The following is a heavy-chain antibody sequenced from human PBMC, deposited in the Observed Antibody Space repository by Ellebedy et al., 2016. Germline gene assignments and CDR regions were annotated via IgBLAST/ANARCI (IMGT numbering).Heavy chain of an antibody. CDR2: ISGDGDTT. CDR1: GLNLNTFF. J-gene: IGHJ4*02. D-gene: IGHD4-17*01. Sequence: GGSLRLXCTASGLNLNTFFMSWVRQAPGGGLEWISTISGDGDTTFSADSVKGRFTISRDNSRNTLYLQMDSLRAADTAVYYCYYGHYSGYWGQGTLVTVSS. CDR3: YYGHYSGY. V-gene: IGHV3-23*01.